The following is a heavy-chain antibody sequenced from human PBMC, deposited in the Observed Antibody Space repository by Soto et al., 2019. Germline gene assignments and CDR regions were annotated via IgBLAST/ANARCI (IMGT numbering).Heavy chain of an antibody. CDR2: IWYDGSSE. D-gene: IGHD3-10*01. J-gene: IGHJ4*02. CDR1: GFIFSNYG. CDR3: ARSYYSGSGSYFPFDH. V-gene: IGHV3-33*01. Sequence: PGGSLRLSCATSGFIFSNYGMHWVRQAPGKGLEWVAVIWYDGSSEYYADSVKGRFTISRDNSRNTLWLHMNSLGAEDTAVYYCARSYYSGSGSYFPFDHWGQGALVTVCS.